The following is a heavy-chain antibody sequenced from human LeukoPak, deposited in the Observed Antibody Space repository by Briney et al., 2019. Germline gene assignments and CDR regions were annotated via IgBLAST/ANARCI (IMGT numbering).Heavy chain of an antibody. Sequence: ASVKVSCKASGYTFTSYDINWVRQATGQGLEWMGWMNPNSGNTGYAQKFQGRVTMTRNTFISTAYMELSSLRSEDTAVYYCATRDPNWNYFDYWGQGTLVTVSS. CDR1: GYTFTSYD. CDR3: ATRDPNWNYFDY. CDR2: MNPNSGNT. D-gene: IGHD1-1*01. V-gene: IGHV1-8*01. J-gene: IGHJ4*02.